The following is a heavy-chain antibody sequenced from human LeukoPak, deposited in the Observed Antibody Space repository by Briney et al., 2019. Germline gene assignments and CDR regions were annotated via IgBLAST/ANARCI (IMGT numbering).Heavy chain of an antibody. CDR3: ARDKSNKGHDC. CDR2: VGNGGSYIM. CDR1: GFTLSDYY. J-gene: IGHJ4*02. Sequence: PGGSLRLSCAASGFTLSDYYMTWVRQAPGKGLEWVSYVGNGGSYIMLYRDSVKGRFTVFRDYAKNTLYLQMNSLRAEDTAVYYCARDKSNKGHDCWGQGTLVTVSS. V-gene: IGHV3-11*01.